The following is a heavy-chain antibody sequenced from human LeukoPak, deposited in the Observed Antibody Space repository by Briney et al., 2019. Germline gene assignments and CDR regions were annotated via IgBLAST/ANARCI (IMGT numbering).Heavy chain of an antibody. Sequence: GGSLRLSCVGSGFIFRDSTMNWVRQAPGKGLEWVSSIDGSGYSKFYAVSVRGRFSIFRDNAKNSVYLQMNSLRAEDTALYSCVRGDTRDYWGQGTLVTVSS. V-gene: IGHV3-21*01. J-gene: IGHJ4*02. CDR3: VRGDTRDY. CDR2: IDGSGYSK. CDR1: GFIFRDST.